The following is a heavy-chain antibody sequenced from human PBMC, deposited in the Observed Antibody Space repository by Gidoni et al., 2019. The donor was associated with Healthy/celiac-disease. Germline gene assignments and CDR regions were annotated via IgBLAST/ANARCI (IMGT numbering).Heavy chain of an antibody. J-gene: IGHJ5*02. CDR3: ARGPYYYGSGSPIEDYWFDP. D-gene: IGHD3-10*01. CDR1: GYHFTGYS. V-gene: IGHV1-2*02. Sequence: QVQLVQSGAEVKKPGCSMQVSCQASGYHFTGYSMHWVRQAPGQGLEWMGWIKPNSGGTNYAQKFQGRVTMTRDTSISTAYMELSRLRSDDTAVYYCARGPYYYGSGSPIEDYWFDPWGQGTLVTVSS. CDR2: IKPNSGGT.